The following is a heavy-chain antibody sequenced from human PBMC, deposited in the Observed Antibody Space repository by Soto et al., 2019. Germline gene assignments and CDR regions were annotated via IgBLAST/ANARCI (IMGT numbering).Heavy chain of an antibody. CDR2: TYHGGST. D-gene: IGHD6-13*01. Sequence: NPSETLSLTCAVSSGSIDNVCWWSWVRQSPGKGLEWIGETYHGGSTNYNPSLKSRVTISVDTSKNQFSLKLSSVTAADTAVYYCARGNSSSWLYYYYGMDVWGQGTTVTVSS. V-gene: IGHV4-4*02. CDR1: SGSIDNVCW. J-gene: IGHJ6*02. CDR3: ARGNSSSWLYYYYGMDV.